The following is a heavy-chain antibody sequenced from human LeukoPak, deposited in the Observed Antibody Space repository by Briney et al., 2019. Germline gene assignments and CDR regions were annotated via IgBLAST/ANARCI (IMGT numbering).Heavy chain of an antibody. D-gene: IGHD3-22*01. J-gene: IGHJ4*02. CDR2: INHSGST. CDR3: ARTYYDSSGYFKFDY. V-gene: IGHV4-34*01. Sequence: PSETLSLTCAVYGGSFSGYYWSWIRQPPGKGLEWIGEINHSGSTNYNPSLKSRVTISVDTSKNQFSLKLSSVTAADTAVYYCARTYYDSSGYFKFDYWGQGTLVTVSS. CDR1: GGSFSGYY.